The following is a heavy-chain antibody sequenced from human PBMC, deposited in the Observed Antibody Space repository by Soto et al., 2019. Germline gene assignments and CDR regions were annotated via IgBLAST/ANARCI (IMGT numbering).Heavy chain of an antibody. V-gene: IGHV1-46*01. CDR1: GDTFTSYY. Sequence: QVQLVQSGAEVKKPGASVKISCKASGDTFTSYYMHWVRQAPGQGLEWMGIINTSGDTSYAQKFQGRVTMTRDTSASTVCMELSGLRSEHTAVYYCARVYCSGGGCYGIDYWGQGTLVTVSS. CDR3: ARVYCSGGGCYGIDY. J-gene: IGHJ4*02. CDR2: INTSGDT. D-gene: IGHD2-15*01.